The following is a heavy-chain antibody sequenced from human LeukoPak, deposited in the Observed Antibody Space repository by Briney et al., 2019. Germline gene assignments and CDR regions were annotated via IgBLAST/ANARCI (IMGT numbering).Heavy chain of an antibody. Sequence: GGSLRLSCAASGFTFDDYAMHWVRQAPGKGLVWVSRINTDGSSTSYADSVKGRFTISRDNAKNTLYLQMNSLRAEDTAVYYCAREPDAGITGTTRDAFDIWGQGTMVTVSS. CDR1: GFTFDDYA. J-gene: IGHJ3*02. CDR2: INTDGSST. CDR3: AREPDAGITGTTRDAFDI. D-gene: IGHD1-20*01. V-gene: IGHV3-74*01.